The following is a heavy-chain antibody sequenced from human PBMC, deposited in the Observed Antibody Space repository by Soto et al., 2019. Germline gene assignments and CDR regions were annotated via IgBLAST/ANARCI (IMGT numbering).Heavy chain of an antibody. CDR2: ISGSGGST. V-gene: IGHV3-23*01. D-gene: IGHD2-15*01. Sequence: GGSLRLSCAASGFTFSSYAMSWVRQAPGKGLEWVSAISGSGGSTYYADSVKGRFTISRDNSKNTLYLQMNSLRAEDTAVCYCAKDQIGYCSGGSCSAGMDVWGQGTTVTVSS. CDR1: GFTFSSYA. CDR3: AKDQIGYCSGGSCSAGMDV. J-gene: IGHJ6*02.